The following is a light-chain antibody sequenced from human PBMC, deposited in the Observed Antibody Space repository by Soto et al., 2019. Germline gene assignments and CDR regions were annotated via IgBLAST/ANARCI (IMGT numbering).Light chain of an antibody. CDR1: SSNSGAGYD. CDR3: QSYDSSLSSWV. J-gene: IGLJ3*02. CDR2: GNN. Sequence: QSVLTQPPSVSGAPGQRVTISCTGSSSNSGAGYDVHWYQQLPGTAPKLLIYGNNNRPSGVPDRFSGSKSGTSASLAITGLQAEDEADYYCQSYDSSLSSWVFGGGTKLTVL. V-gene: IGLV1-40*01.